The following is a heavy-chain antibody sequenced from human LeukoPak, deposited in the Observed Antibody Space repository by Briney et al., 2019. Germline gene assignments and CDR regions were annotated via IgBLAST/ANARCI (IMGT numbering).Heavy chain of an antibody. V-gene: IGHV4-39*01. CDR2: IYYSGRT. Sequence: SETLSLTCTVSGGSISSSSYYWGWIRQPPGKGLEWIGNIYYSGRTYYNPSLKSRVTISVDTSKNQFSLKLRSVTAADTAVYYCARLGGYCSGGSCYSFFDYWGQGTLVTVSS. CDR3: ARLGGYCSGGSCYSFFDY. CDR1: GGSISSSSYY. D-gene: IGHD2-15*01. J-gene: IGHJ4*02.